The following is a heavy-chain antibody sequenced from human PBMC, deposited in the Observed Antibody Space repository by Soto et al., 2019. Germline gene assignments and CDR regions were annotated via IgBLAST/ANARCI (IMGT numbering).Heavy chain of an antibody. J-gene: IGHJ6*02. CDR3: ARTRASFDYYVYYGMDV. V-gene: IGHV3-30*03. CDR1: GFTFNRYG. CDR2: TSYDGSNK. Sequence: QAQLVESGGGVVQPGRSLRLSCVASGFTFNRYGMHWVRQAPGMGLEWVAVTSYDGSNKYYAGSLKGRFAISRDNSKNTLYLEMNSLRDEDTAVYYCARTRASFDYYVYYGMDVWGQGTTVTVSS.